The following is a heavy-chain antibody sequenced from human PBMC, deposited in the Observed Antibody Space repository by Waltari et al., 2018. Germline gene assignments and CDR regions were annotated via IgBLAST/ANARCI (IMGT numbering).Heavy chain of an antibody. Sequence: QVQLQQWGAGLLKPSETLSLTCAVYGGSFSGYYWSWIRQPPGKGLEWIGEINHSGSTNYNPSLNSRVTISVDTSKNQFSLKLSSVTAADTAVYYCARGRGITIFGVVSRYYYYYYMDVWGKGTTVTVSS. CDR2: INHSGST. V-gene: IGHV4-34*01. J-gene: IGHJ6*03. CDR1: GGSFSGYY. CDR3: ARGRGITIFGVVSRYYYYYYMDV. D-gene: IGHD3-3*01.